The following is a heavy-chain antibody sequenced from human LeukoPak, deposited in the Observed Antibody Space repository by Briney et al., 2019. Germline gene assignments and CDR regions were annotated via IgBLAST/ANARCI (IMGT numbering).Heavy chain of an antibody. CDR2: ISGSGGST. CDR3: AKVGEPWGYSYGYYFDY. D-gene: IGHD5-18*01. CDR1: GFTFSSYA. V-gene: IGHV3-23*01. J-gene: IGHJ4*02. Sequence: TGGSLRLSCAASGFTFSSYAMSWVRQAPGKGLEWVSAISGSGGSTYYADSVKGRFTISRDYSKNTLYLQMNSLRAEDTAVYYCAKVGEPWGYSYGYYFDYWGQGTLVTVSS.